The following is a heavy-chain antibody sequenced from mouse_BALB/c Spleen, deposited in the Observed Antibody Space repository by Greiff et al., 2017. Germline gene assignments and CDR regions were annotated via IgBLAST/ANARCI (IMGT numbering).Heavy chain of an antibody. D-gene: IGHD1-1*01. V-gene: IGHV5-6-5*01. CDR3: ARGPEVVATNAYYFDY. CDR2: ISSGGST. Sequence: EVKLMESGGGLVKPAGSLKLSCAASGFTFSSYAMSWVRQTPEKRLEWVASISSGGSTYYPDSVKGRFTISRDNARNILYLQMSSLRSEDTAMYYCARGPEVVATNAYYFDYWGQGTTLTVAS. CDR1: GFTFSSYA. J-gene: IGHJ2*01.